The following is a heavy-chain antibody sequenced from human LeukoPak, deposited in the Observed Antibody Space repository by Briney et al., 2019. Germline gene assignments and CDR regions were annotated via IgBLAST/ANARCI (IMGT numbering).Heavy chain of an antibody. CDR1: GYSFTSYW. Sequence: GESLKISCKGSGYSFTSYWIGWVRQMPGKGLEWMGIIYPGDSDTRYSPSFQGQVTISADKSISTAYLQWSSLKASDTAMYYCARTRRDITIFGVVMNWFDPWGQGTLVTVSS. CDR3: ARTRRDITIFGVVMNWFDP. CDR2: IYPGDSDT. J-gene: IGHJ5*02. V-gene: IGHV5-51*01. D-gene: IGHD3-3*01.